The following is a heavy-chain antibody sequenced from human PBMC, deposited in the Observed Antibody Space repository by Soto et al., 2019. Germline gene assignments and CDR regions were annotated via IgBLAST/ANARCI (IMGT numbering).Heavy chain of an antibody. Sequence: VQLLEAGGCLVQPGGSLRLSCAASGFTFSSYAMSWVRQAPGKGLEWVSAIRGSGSSTYYADSVKGRFTISRDNSKNTLYLQMNSLRAEETALYYCAKVLGTTNAPSGNDYWGQGTLVTVSS. J-gene: IGHJ4*02. CDR3: AKVLGTTNAPSGNDY. D-gene: IGHD3-10*01. CDR1: GFTFSSYA. CDR2: IRGSGSST. V-gene: IGHV3-23*01.